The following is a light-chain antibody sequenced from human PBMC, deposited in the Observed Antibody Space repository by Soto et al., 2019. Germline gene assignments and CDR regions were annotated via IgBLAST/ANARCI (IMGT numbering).Light chain of an antibody. Sequence: DTQMTQSPSSLSASVGDRISITCRASQTVSTYLNWYQQKPGKAPTLLISATSTLQSGVPSRFSGSGSGTEFTLTITSLQPKDFATYYCQQTYTTPRTFGQGTKVDIK. V-gene: IGKV1-39*01. CDR2: ATS. CDR3: QQTYTTPRT. CDR1: QTVSTY. J-gene: IGKJ1*01.